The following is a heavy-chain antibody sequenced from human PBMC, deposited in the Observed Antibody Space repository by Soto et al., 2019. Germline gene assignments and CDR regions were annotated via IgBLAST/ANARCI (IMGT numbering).Heavy chain of an antibody. D-gene: IGHD3-16*02. V-gene: IGHV3-23*01. J-gene: IGHJ1*01. Sequence: EVQLLESGGGLVQPGGSLRLSCAASGFTFSSYAMSWVRQAPGKGLEWVSAISASGGSTYYADSVKGRFTISRDNSKNTLYLQMNSLRAEDTAVYYCAKEPRMITFGGVIANQYFQHWGQGTLVTVSS. CDR1: GFTFSSYA. CDR2: ISASGGST. CDR3: AKEPRMITFGGVIANQYFQH.